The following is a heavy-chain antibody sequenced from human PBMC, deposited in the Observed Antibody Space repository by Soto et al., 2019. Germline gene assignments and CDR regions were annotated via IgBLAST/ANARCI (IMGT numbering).Heavy chain of an antibody. CDR3: AGLYDFWSGYYVPYYYYGMDV. J-gene: IGHJ6*02. CDR1: GGSISSGDYY. V-gene: IGHV4-30-4*01. Sequence: PSETLSLTCTVSGGSISSGDYYWSWIRQPPGKGLEWIGYIYYSGSTYYNPPLKSRVTISVDTSKNQFSLKLSSVTAADTAVYYCAGLYDFWSGYYVPYYYYGMDVWGQGTTVTVS. D-gene: IGHD3-3*01. CDR2: IYYSGST.